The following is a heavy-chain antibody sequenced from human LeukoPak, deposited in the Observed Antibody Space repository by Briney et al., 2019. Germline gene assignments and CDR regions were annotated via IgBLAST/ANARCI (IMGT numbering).Heavy chain of an antibody. CDR2: INHSGST. D-gene: IGHD3-3*01. Sequence: PSETLSLTCAVYGGSFSGYYWSWIRQPPGKGLEWIGEINHSGSTNYNPSLKSRVTISVDTCKNQFSLKLSSVTAADTAVYYCARGAGERFLEWLLNAFDIWGQGTMVTVSS. CDR3: ARGAGERFLEWLLNAFDI. J-gene: IGHJ3*02. V-gene: IGHV4-34*01. CDR1: GGSFSGYY.